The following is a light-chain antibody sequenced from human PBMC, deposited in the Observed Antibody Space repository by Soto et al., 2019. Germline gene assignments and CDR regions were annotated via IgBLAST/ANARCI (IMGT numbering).Light chain of an antibody. CDR2: QAS. V-gene: IGKV1-5*03. CDR1: QSISRQ. Sequence: DIQMTQSPSTLSASVGDRVSITCRASQSISRQLAWYQQKPWKAPNLLIYQASNLETGVPSRFTGSGAGTEFTITISSLQPDDLATYYCIQYQSYWTFGQGTKVEVK. J-gene: IGKJ1*01. CDR3: IQYQSYWT.